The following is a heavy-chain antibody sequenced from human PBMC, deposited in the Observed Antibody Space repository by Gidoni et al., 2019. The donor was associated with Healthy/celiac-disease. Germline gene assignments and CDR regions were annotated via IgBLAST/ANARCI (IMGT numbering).Heavy chain of an antibody. D-gene: IGHD6-13*01. V-gene: IGHV2-70*04. CDR1: GFSLSTSGMR. Sequence: QVTLTESGPALVKPPQTLTLTCTFSGFSLSTSGMRVSWIRQPPGKALEWLARIDWDDDKFYSTSLKTRLTISKDTSKNQVVLTMTNMDPVDTATYYCARSIAAAGPFDYWGQGTLVTVSS. J-gene: IGHJ4*02. CDR3: ARSIAAAGPFDY. CDR2: IDWDDDK.